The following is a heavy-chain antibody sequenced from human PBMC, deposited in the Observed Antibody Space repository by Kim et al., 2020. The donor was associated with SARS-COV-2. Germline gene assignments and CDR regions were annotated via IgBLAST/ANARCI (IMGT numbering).Heavy chain of an antibody. Sequence: IYYADSVKGRFTISRDNAKNSLYLQMNSLRAEDTAVYYCARDDKIRAFDIWGQGTMVTVSS. J-gene: IGHJ3*02. V-gene: IGHV3-48*04. CDR2: I. CDR3: ARDDKIRAFDI.